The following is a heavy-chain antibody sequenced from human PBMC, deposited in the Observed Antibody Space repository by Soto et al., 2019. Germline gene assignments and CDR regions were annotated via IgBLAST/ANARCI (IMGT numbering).Heavy chain of an antibody. Sequence: QVQLVESGGGVVQPGRSLRRSCAASGFTFSSYAMHWVRQAPGKGLEWVAVISYDGSNKYYADSVKGRSTISRDNSQNPLYLQMNRPRAEDTAVYYCARDRGIAAAGPYWYFDLWGRGTLVTVS. D-gene: IGHD6-13*01. J-gene: IGHJ2*01. CDR3: ARDRGIAAAGPYWYFDL. V-gene: IGHV3-30-3*01. CDR2: ISYDGSNK. CDR1: GFTFSSYA.